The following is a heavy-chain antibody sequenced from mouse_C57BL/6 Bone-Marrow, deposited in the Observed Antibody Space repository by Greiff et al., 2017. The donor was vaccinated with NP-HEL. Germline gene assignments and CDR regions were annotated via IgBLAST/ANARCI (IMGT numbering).Heavy chain of an antibody. CDR1: GFTFSSYA. J-gene: IGHJ2*01. Sequence: DVMLVESGGGLVKPGGSLKLSCAASGFTFSSYAMSWVRQTPEKRLEWVATISDGGSYTYYPDNVKGRFTISRDNAKNNLYLQMSHLKSEDTAMYYCARFYYGNYEDYWGQGTTLTVSA. CDR3: ARFYYGNYEDY. D-gene: IGHD2-1*01. CDR2: ISDGGSYT. V-gene: IGHV5-4*03.